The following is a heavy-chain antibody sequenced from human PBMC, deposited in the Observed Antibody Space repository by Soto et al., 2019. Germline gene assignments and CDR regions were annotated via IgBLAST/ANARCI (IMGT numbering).Heavy chain of an antibody. V-gene: IGHV3-23*01. J-gene: IGHJ6*02. Sequence: GGSLRLSCAASGFTFSSYAMSWVRQAPGKGLEWVSAISGRGGSTYYADSVKGRFTISRDNSTKTPYQQMNSRRAEDTVVYYSAKEHSSWYGEGYYYYGMDVWGQGTTVTVSS. CDR1: GFTFSSYA. D-gene: IGHD6-13*01. CDR3: AKEHSSWYGEGYYYYGMDV. CDR2: ISGRGGST.